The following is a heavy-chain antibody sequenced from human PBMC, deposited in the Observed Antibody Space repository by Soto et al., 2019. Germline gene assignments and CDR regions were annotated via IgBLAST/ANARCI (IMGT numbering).Heavy chain of an antibody. CDR1: GGSISSGGYY. V-gene: IGHV4-31*03. CDR2: IYYSGST. J-gene: IGHJ6*02. D-gene: IGHD6-6*01. CDR3: ARDSNIAAPHYYGMDV. Sequence: SETLSLTCTVSGGSISSGGYYWSWIRQHPGKGLEWIGYIYYSGSTYYNPSLKSRVTISVDTSKNQFSLKLSSVTAADTAVYYCARDSNIAAPHYYGMDVWGQGTTVTVSS.